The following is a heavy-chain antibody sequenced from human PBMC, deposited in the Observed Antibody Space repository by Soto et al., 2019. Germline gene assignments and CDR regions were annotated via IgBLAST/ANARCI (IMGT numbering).Heavy chain of an antibody. Sequence: SETLSLTCTFSGFSISGYYWSWLRQPPGKRLEWIGYINYFGSTNYNPSLKSRVTISVDTSREQFSLRLDSVTAADTAVYYCARDLWGYCGTDCYPLDVWGQGTTVTVSS. J-gene: IGHJ6*02. CDR1: GFSISGYY. CDR3: ARDLWGYCGTDCYPLDV. V-gene: IGHV4-59*01. D-gene: IGHD2-21*02. CDR2: INYFGST.